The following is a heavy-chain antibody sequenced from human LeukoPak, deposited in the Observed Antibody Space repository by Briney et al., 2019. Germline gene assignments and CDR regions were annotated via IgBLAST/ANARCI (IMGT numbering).Heavy chain of an antibody. Sequence: SVKVSCKASGGTFSSYAISWVRQAPGQGLEWMGGIIPIFGTVHYAQTFQGRVTITADESTNTAYMELTSLISDDTALYYCARGQQLVGNYYYYGMDVWGQGTTVTVSS. J-gene: IGHJ6*02. CDR1: GGTFSSYA. V-gene: IGHV1-69*01. CDR2: IIPIFGTV. CDR3: ARGQQLVGNYYYYGMDV. D-gene: IGHD6-13*01.